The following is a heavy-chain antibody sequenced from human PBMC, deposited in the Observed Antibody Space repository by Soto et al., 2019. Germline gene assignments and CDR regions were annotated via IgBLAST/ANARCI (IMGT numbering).Heavy chain of an antibody. J-gene: IGHJ4*02. V-gene: IGHV3-7*01. CDR3: ARARSVKMLTLPYFDY. CDR1: GFTFSSYW. CDR2: IKQDGSEK. D-gene: IGHD3-10*02. Sequence: GGSLRLSCAASGFTFSSYWMSWVRQAPGKGLEWVANIKQDGSEKYYVDSVKGRFTISRDNAKNSLYLQMNSLRAEDTAVYYCARARSVKMLTLPYFDYWGQGTLVTVSS.